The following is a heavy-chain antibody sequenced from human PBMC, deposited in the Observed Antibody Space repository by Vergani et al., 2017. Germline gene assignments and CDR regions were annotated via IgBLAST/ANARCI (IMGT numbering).Heavy chain of an antibody. CDR1: GGSISSYY. Sequence: QVQLQESGPGLVKPSETLSLTCTVSGGSISSYYWSWIRQPPGKGLEWIGYIYYSGSTNYNPSLKSRVTISVDTSKNQFSLKLSSVTAADTAVYYCARDRRGYGGDPEDYYYGMDVWRQGTTVTVSS. V-gene: IGHV4-59*01. CDR2: IYYSGST. D-gene: IGHD2-21*02. CDR3: ARDRRGYGGDPEDYYYGMDV. J-gene: IGHJ6*02.